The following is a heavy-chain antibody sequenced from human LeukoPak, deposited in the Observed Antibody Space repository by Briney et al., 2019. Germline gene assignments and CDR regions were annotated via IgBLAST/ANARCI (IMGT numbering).Heavy chain of an antibody. CDR1: GFTFSSYD. Sequence: GGSLRLSCAASGFTFSSYDMHWVRQATGKGLEWVSAIGTAGDTYYPGSVKGRFTISRENAKNSLYLQMNSLRAEDTAVYYCARVXRDSSGYYWYDYYYYGMDVWGQGTTVTVSS. V-gene: IGHV3-13*01. CDR2: IGTAGDT. J-gene: IGHJ6*02. CDR3: ARVXRDSSGYYWYDYYYYGMDV. D-gene: IGHD3-22*01.